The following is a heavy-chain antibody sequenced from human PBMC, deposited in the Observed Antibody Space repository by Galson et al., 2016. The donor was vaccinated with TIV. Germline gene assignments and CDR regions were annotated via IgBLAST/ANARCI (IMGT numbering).Heavy chain of an antibody. J-gene: IGHJ5*02. Sequence: SETLSLTCAVSGASISADYWSWIRQPPGGRLEWTAYVYNGDITNYNPSLKSRLAMSADTSKNHFSLRLTSVTAADTAVYYCARHWDTWGQGTLVTVSS. V-gene: IGHV4-59*08. CDR1: GASISADY. CDR3: ARHWDT. CDR2: VYNGDIT.